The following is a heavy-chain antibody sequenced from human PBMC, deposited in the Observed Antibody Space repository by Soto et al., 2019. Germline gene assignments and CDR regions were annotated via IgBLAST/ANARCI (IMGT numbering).Heavy chain of an antibody. CDR2: IYYSGST. V-gene: IGHV4-31*03. CDR3: ARARSTVCNLYLEN. Sequence: PSETLSLTCTVSGGSISSGGYYWSWIRQHPGKGLEWIGYIYYSGSTYYNPSLKGRVTISVDTSKNQFSLKLSSVTPADTAVYSCARARSTVCNLYLENGGQGALVAVSS. J-gene: IGHJ4*01. D-gene: IGHD2-8*01. CDR1: GGSISSGGYY.